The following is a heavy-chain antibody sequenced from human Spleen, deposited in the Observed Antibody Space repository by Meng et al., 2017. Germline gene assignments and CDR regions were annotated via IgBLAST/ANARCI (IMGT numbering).Heavy chain of an antibody. V-gene: IGHV3-7*01. J-gene: IGHJ3*02. Sequence: GESLKISCAASGFTFSSYWMSWVRQAPGKGLEWVANIKQDGSEKYYVDSVKGRFTISRDNSKKTLDLQINILRADDTAIYYCARGRRYGSGSSDHAFDIWGQGTRVTVSS. D-gene: IGHD3-10*01. CDR2: IKQDGSEK. CDR3: ARGRRYGSGSSDHAFDI. CDR1: GFTFSSYW.